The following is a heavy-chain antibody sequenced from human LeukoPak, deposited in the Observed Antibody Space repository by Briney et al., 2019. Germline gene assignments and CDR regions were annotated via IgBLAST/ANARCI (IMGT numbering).Heavy chain of an antibody. CDR3: ARRISNWSVYIDK. J-gene: IGHJ4*02. CDR2: IYSSGTT. V-gene: IGHV4-4*09. CDR1: GGSMTGYY. D-gene: IGHD3-3*01. Sequence: KASETLSLTCNVSGGSMTGYYWSWIRQPPGKGLEWIGYIYSSGTTNYNPSLQSRVNISVDTPKNQFTLRVNSLSAADTAVYYCARRISNWSVYIDKWGQGTLVTVSS.